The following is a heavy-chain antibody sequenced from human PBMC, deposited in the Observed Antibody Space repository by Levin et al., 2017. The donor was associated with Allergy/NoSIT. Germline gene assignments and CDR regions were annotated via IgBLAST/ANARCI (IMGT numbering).Heavy chain of an antibody. CDR2: INPGANVR. J-gene: IGHJ4*02. V-gene: IGHV3-7*01. Sequence: PGGSLRLSCAASGFTFSNYWMAWVRQAPGGGLEWVANINPGANVRHYVDSVKGRFTISRDNAKNSLYLQMHSLRAEDTAVYHCARDDPGSLDYWGPGSLVTVSS. D-gene: IGHD1-26*01. CDR3: ARDDPGSLDY. CDR1: GFTFSNYW.